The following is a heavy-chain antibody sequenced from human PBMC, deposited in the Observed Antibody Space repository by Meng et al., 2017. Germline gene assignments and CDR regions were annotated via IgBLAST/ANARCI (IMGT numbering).Heavy chain of an antibody. J-gene: IGHJ2*01. Sequence: AAVKVSCKVSGYTLTELSMHWVRQAPGKGLEWMGGFDPEDGETIYALKFQGRITMTEDTSTDTAYMELSSLRSEDTAVYYCATGPVGSGSQIETSNGYFDLWGRGTLVTVSS. D-gene: IGHD3-10*01. CDR3: ATGPVGSGSQIETSNGYFDL. CDR2: FDPEDGET. V-gene: IGHV1-24*01. CDR1: GYTLTELS.